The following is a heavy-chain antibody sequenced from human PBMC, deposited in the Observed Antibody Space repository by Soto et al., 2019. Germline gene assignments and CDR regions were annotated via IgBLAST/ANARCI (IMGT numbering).Heavy chain of an antibody. CDR1: GFTFSSYG. CDR2: ISYDGSNK. J-gene: IGHJ4*02. CDR3: AKTTFPYCSGGSCYATTLDY. V-gene: IGHV3-30*18. Sequence: GGSLRLSCAASGFTFSSYGMHWVRQAPGKGLEWVAVISYDGSNKYYADSVKGRFTISRDNSKNTLYLQMNSLRAEDTAVYYCAKTTFPYCSGGSCYATTLDYWGQGTQVTVSS. D-gene: IGHD2-15*01.